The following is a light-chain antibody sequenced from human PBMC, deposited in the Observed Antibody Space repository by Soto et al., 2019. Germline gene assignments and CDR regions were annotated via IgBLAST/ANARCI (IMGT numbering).Light chain of an antibody. CDR3: QQYGSSPLIT. Sequence: EIVLTQSPGTLSLYQGQRASLSCRASQRLSASDIAWYQQKPGQAPKFLIYGVSSRATGIPDRFSGSGSGTDFTLTISRLEPEDFAVYHCQQYGSSPLITFGQGTRLEI. CDR1: QRLSASD. V-gene: IGKV3-20*01. CDR2: GVS. J-gene: IGKJ5*01.